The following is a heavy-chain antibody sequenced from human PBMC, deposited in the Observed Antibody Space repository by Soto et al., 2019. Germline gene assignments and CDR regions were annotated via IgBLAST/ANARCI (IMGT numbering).Heavy chain of an antibody. V-gene: IGHV1-3*01. CDR1: GYSFTSYA. D-gene: IGHD3-9*01. CDR2: INAGNGNT. J-gene: IGHJ4*02. Sequence: ASAKGSCKSSGYSFTSYAVHWVRKAPGQRLEWMGWINAGNGNTKYSQKFQGRVTITRDTSASTAYMELSSLRSEYTAVYYCARRSDILTGYEYWGQGTLVPVSS. CDR3: ARRSDILTGYEY.